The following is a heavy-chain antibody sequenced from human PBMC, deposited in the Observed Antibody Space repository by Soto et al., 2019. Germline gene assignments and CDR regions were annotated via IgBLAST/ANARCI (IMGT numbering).Heavy chain of an antibody. CDR1: GFTFSVYA. CDR3: ANALYGGFTY. V-gene: IGHV3-23*01. CDR2: ISGSGDST. Sequence: EVRLLESGGGLVQPGGSLRLSCAASGFTFSVYAMSWVRQAPGKGLEWVSGISGSGDSTHYADSVKGRFTVSRDNSKSMLYLQTNSLRDDDTAIYYGANALYGGFTYRGQGTLVTVSS. D-gene: IGHD3-10*01. J-gene: IGHJ4*02.